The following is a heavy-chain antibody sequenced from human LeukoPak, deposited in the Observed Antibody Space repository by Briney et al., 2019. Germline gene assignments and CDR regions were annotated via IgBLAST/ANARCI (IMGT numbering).Heavy chain of an antibody. CDR3: AKVQSDIVGAMFFAFDV. J-gene: IGHJ3*01. CDR2: IIGSGSEM. CDR1: GFTFNSYS. Sequence: GGSLRLSCGVSGFTFNSYSMNWVRQAPGKGLEWVASIIGSGSEMFYADSLRGRFTISRDNSENSLYLQMNSLRVEDTAVYYCAKVQSDIVGAMFFAFDVWGQGTMVSVSS. D-gene: IGHD1-26*01. V-gene: IGHV3-21*06.